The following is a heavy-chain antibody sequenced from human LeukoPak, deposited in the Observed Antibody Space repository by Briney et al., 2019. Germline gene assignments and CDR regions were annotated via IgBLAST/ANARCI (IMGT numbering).Heavy chain of an antibody. J-gene: IGHJ3*02. D-gene: IGHD3-3*01. V-gene: IGHV1-18*01. CDR2: ISAYNGNT. Sequence: ASVKVSCKASGYTFTSYGISWVRQAPGQGLDWMGWISAYNGNTNYAQKLQGRVTMTTDTSTSTAYMELRSLRSDDTAVYYCARGGGRLGLRFLNKAKGPFDIWGQGTMVTVSS. CDR1: GYTFTSYG. CDR3: ARGGGRLGLRFLNKAKGPFDI.